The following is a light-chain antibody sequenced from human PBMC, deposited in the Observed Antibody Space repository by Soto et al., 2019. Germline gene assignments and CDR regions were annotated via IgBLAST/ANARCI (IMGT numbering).Light chain of an antibody. V-gene: IGKV3-11*01. Sequence: EIVLTQSPATLSLSPGERATLSCRASQSVSSYLAWYQQKPGQAPRLLIYDASNRATGIPARFSGSGSGTDFTLTISRLEPEDFAVYYCQQRSNWLITFGQGTPLEIK. CDR2: DAS. CDR3: QQRSNWLIT. J-gene: IGKJ5*01. CDR1: QSVSSY.